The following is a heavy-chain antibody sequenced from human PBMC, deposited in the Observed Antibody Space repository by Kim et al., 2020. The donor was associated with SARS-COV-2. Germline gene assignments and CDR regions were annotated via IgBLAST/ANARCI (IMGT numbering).Heavy chain of an antibody. D-gene: IGHD3-10*01. V-gene: IGHV4-34*01. CDR3: ARGYYGSGSYGAFDI. CDR1: GGSFSGYY. J-gene: IGHJ3*02. Sequence: SETLSLTCAVYGGSFSGYYWSWIRQPPGKGLEWIGEINHSGSTNYNPSLKSRVTISVDTSKNQFSLKLSSVTAADTAVYYCARGYYGSGSYGAFDIWGQGTMVTVSS. CDR2: INHSGST.